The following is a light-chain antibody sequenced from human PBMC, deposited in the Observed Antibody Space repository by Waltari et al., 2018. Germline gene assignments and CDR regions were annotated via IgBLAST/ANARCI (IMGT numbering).Light chain of an antibody. CDR3: QSYDSSLSAVV. Sequence: QSVLTQPPSVSGAPGQRVTISCTGGSSNIGVHYDVNGDQQLPGTAPKLLIYGNSNRPSGVPDRFSGSKSGTSASLAITGLQTKDEAVYYCQSYDSSLSAVVFGGGTKLTVL. CDR1: SSNIGVHYD. V-gene: IGLV1-40*01. CDR2: GNS. J-gene: IGLJ3*02.